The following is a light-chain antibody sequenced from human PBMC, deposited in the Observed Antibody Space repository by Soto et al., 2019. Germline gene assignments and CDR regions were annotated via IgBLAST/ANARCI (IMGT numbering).Light chain of an antibody. Sequence: IVLTQSPGTLSLSPGERATLSCRASQSVSSNYLAWYQQKPGQAPRLLIYGASSRAIGIPDRFSGSGSGTDFTLTISRLEPEDFAVYYCQQYGNSPQTFGQGTKVDIK. J-gene: IGKJ1*01. V-gene: IGKV3-20*01. CDR3: QQYGNSPQT. CDR1: QSVSSNY. CDR2: GAS.